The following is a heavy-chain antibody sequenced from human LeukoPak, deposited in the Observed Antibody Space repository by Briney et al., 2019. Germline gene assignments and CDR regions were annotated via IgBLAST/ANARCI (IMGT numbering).Heavy chain of an antibody. V-gene: IGHV3-23*01. J-gene: IGHJ6*03. CDR3: AKSSTFYYYYSMDV. Sequence: GGSLRLSCAASGFTFSSNAMSWVRQAPGKGLEWVSTLSGSGTNTYYADSGKGRFTISRDNSRNTLYLQMNSLRAEDTAVYYCAKSSTFYYYYSMDVWGKGTTVTVSS. CDR2: LSGSGTNT. CDR1: GFTFSSNA.